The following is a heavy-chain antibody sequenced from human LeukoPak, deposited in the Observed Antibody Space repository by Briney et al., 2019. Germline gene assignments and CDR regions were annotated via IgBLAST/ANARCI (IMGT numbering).Heavy chain of an antibody. D-gene: IGHD3-10*01. J-gene: IGHJ4*02. CDR2: ISYDGSNK. Sequence: PGGSLRLSCAASGFTFSTYAMHWVRRAPGKGLEWVAVISYDGSNKNYADSVKGRFTISRDNSKNMLYLQMNSLRAEDTAVYYCARYYYYGSVSFDYWGQGTLVTVSS. V-gene: IGHV3-30-3*01. CDR1: GFTFSTYA. CDR3: ARYYYYGSVSFDY.